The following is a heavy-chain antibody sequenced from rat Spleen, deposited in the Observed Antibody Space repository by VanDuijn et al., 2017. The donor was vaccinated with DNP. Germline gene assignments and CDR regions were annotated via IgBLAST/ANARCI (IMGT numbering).Heavy chain of an antibody. CDR1: AYSITTNY. D-gene: IGHD1-11*01. J-gene: IGHJ2*01. V-gene: IGHV3-3*01. CDR2: INSAGST. Sequence: EVQLQESGPGLVKPSQSLSLTCSVTAYSITTNYWGWIRKFPGNKLEWMGYINSAGSTHYNPSLKSRISITRDTSKNQFFLQVISVTPEDTAIYYCARMHYGCDNWGQGVMVTVSS. CDR3: ARMHYGCDN.